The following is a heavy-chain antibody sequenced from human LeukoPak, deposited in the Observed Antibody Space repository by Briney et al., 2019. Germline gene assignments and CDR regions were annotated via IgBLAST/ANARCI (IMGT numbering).Heavy chain of an antibody. CDR1: GFTFSSYS. D-gene: IGHD6-13*01. J-gene: IGHJ4*02. V-gene: IGHV3-21*01. CDR3: VGRRTSAAGNF. CDR2: ISSSSSYI. Sequence: MAGGSLRLSCAASGFTFSSYSMNWVRQAPGKGLEWVSSISSSSSYIYYADSVKGRFTISRDNAKNSLSLQMSSLRAEDTAVYYCVGRRTSAAGNFWGQGTLVTVSS.